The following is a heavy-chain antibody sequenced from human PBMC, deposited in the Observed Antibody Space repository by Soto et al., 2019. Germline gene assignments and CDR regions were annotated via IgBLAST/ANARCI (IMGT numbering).Heavy chain of an antibody. CDR3: VILALGKFDY. D-gene: IGHD1-26*01. Sequence: EVQLLESGGGLVQPGGSLRLSCAASGFTFHTNSMAWVRQAPGKGLEWVSAISDRSERIFYDDSVRGRFTISRDDSEDKLFLRMNWLRVEDPAVYDCVILALGKFDYWGQGALVTVSS. CDR2: ISDRSERI. V-gene: IGHV3-23*01. J-gene: IGHJ4*02. CDR1: GFTFHTNS.